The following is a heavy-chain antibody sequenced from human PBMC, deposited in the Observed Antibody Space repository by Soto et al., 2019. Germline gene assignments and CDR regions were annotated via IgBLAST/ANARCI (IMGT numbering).Heavy chain of an antibody. J-gene: IGHJ4*02. CDR1: GYTFTGYY. CDR2: INPNSGGT. Sequence: ASVKVSCKASGYTFTGYYMHWVRQAPGQGLEWMGWINPNSGGTNYAQKFQGRVTMARDTSISTAYMELSRLRSDDTAVYYCARGRWEWEPAGYWGQGTLVTVSS. D-gene: IGHD1-26*01. V-gene: IGHV1-2*02. CDR3: ARGRWEWEPAGY.